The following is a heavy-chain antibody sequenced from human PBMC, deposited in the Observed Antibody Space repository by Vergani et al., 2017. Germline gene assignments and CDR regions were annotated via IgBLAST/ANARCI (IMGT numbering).Heavy chain of an antibody. J-gene: IGHJ6*03. Sequence: QMQLRESGPGLVKPSQTLTLTCTVSDGSISSGGGYYWNWIRQHPGKGLEWIGYIYYSGRTYYNPSLKSRVTISIDTSENRFSLKVTSVTAADTAVYYCARGTSNGLXVDSTPYYYYYMDVWGKGTTVTVSS. D-gene: IGHD2-2*01. CDR2: IYYSGRT. CDR1: DGSISSGGGYY. CDR3: ARGTSNGLXVDSTPYYYYYMDV. V-gene: IGHV4-31*03.